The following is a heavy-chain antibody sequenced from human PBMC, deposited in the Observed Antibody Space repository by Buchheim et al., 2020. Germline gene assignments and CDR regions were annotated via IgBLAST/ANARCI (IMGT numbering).Heavy chain of an antibody. D-gene: IGHD5-18*01. CDR2: ISFDGTKK. V-gene: IGHV3-30*03. CDR3: ATKGGYSYGDDAFDI. Sequence: VQLLESGGGLVQPGGSLRLSCAASGFSFSTYPMAWVRQAPGKGLEWVAVISFDGTKKYYGDSVKGRVTISRDNSKNTLYLQMNSLGVEDTALYYCATKGGYSYGDDAFDIWGQGT. J-gene: IGHJ3*02. CDR1: GFSFSTYP.